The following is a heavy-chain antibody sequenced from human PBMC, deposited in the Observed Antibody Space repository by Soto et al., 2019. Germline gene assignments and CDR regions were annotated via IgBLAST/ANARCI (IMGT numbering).Heavy chain of an antibody. D-gene: IGHD3-22*01. Sequence: EVQLVESGGGLVKPGGSPRLSCAASGFTFSTYTMNWVRQAPGKGLEWVSSISSSSTYIYYADSLKGRFTISRDNAKNSLYLQMNGLRAEDTAVYYCARDRVEGDYDSSGYSLWGQGTLVTVSS. CDR3: ARDRVEGDYDSSGYSL. V-gene: IGHV3-21*01. J-gene: IGHJ4*02. CDR1: GFTFSTYT. CDR2: ISSSSTYI.